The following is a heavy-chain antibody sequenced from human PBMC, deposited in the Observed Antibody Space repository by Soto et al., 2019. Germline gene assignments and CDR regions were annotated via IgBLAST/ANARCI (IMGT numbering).Heavy chain of an antibody. V-gene: IGHV3-30*18. D-gene: IGHD2-21*01. CDR2: ISYDGTDK. CDR1: GFAFSTYG. Sequence: QVHLVESGGGVVQPGRSLTISCVGSGFAFSTYGMHWVRQAPAKGLEGVALISYDGTDKYYADSVKGRFSISRDNSKQTLSLQMDSLRPEDTAVYYCAKDFGAGSDSWGQGTLVNVSS. J-gene: IGHJ5*02. CDR3: AKDFGAGSDS.